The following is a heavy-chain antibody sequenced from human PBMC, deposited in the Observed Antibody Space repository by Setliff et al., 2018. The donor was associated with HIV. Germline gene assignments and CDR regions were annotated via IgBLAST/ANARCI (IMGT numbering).Heavy chain of an antibody. CDR3: ARVPTSSWYVTTQRTKEYFHH. CDR1: GGSISSYY. Sequence: PSETLSLTCTVSGGSISSYYWGWIRQAPGKGLEWIGNILDGRVTFFNPSLRGRVTISVDASKNQVSLNLRSVTAADTAIYYCARVPTSSWYVTTQRTKEYFHHWGQGTLVTVSS. V-gene: IGHV4-39*07. J-gene: IGHJ1*01. CDR2: ILDGRVT. D-gene: IGHD6-13*01.